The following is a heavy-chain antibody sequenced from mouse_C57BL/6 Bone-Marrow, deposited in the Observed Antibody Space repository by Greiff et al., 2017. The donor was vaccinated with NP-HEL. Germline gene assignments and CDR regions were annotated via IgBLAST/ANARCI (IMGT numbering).Heavy chain of an antibody. CDR2: IHPNSGST. V-gene: IGHV1-64*01. J-gene: IGHJ2*01. CDR3: ARFGWLLLYFDY. Sequence: QVQLQQPGAELVKPGASVKLSCKASGYTFTSYWMHWVKQRPGQGLEWIGMIHPNSGSTNYNEKFKSKATLTVDKSSSTAYMQLISLTSEDSAVYYCARFGWLLLYFDYWGQGTTLTVSS. CDR1: GYTFTSYW. D-gene: IGHD2-3*01.